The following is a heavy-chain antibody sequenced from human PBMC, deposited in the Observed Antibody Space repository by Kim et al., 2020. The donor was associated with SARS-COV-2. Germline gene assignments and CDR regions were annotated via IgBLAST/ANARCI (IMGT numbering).Heavy chain of an antibody. CDR2: IYYSGST. CDR3: ARGPGYCSDSICYVGLKFYFDF. Sequence: SETLSLTCTVSGGSISSGDYYWSWIRQHPGKGLEWIGYIYYSGSTYYNPSLKSRVIISVDTSKNQFSLKVSSVTAADTAVYYCARGPGYCSDSICYVGLKFYFDFWGQGTLVTVSS. V-gene: IGHV4-31*03. CDR1: GGSISSGDYY. D-gene: IGHD2-2*01. J-gene: IGHJ4*02.